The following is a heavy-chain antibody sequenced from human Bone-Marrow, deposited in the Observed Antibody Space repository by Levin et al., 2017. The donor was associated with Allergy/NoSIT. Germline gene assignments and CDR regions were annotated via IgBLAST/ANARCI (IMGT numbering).Heavy chain of an antibody. Sequence: GGSLRLSCSASGFTFSSYGMHWVRQAPGKGLEWVAVISFDGSDKSYADSVKGRFTISRDHSTNTLFLQMNSLRPADTALYYCAKDLGGFNGWDWHFDLWGRGTLVTVSS. D-gene: IGHD5-12*01. CDR1: GFTFSSYG. V-gene: IGHV3-30*18. J-gene: IGHJ2*01. CDR3: AKDLGGFNGWDWHFDL. CDR2: ISFDGSDK.